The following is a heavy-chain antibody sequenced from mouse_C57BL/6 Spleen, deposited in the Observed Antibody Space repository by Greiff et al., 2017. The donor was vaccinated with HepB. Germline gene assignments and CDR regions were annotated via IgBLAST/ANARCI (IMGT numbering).Heavy chain of an antibody. CDR2: ISDGGSYT. CDR1: GFTFSSYA. D-gene: IGHD2-4*01. J-gene: IGHJ4*01. CDR3: ARDLYDDFSMDY. V-gene: IGHV5-4*01. Sequence: EVHLVESGGGLVKPGGSLKLSCAASGFTFSSYAMSWVRQTPEKRLEWVATISDGGSYTYYPDNVKGRFTISRDNAKNNLYLQMSHLKSEDTAMYYCARDLYDDFSMDYWGQGTSVTVSS.